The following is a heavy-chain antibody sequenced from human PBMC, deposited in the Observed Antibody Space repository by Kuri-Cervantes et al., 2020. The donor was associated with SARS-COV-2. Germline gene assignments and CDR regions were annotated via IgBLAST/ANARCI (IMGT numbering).Heavy chain of an antibody. CDR1: GFLFSSYE. D-gene: IGHD6-6*01. J-gene: IGHJ4*02. Sequence: GESLKISCIASGFLFSSYEMNWVRQAPGKGLEWVSSISSSSSYIYYADSVKGRFTISRDNAKNSLYLQMNSLRAEDTAVYYCARDFSSSGGFDYWGQGTLVTVSS. CDR2: ISSSSSYI. V-gene: IGHV3-21*01. CDR3: ARDFSSSGGFDY.